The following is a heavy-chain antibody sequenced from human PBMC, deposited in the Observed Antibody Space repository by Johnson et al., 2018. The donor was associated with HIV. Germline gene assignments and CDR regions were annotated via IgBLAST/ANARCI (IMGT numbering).Heavy chain of an antibody. CDR3: AKDMGAYQLLYAFDI. V-gene: IGHV3-33*06. CDR1: GFTFSSYG. Sequence: VQLVESGGGLVQPGRSLRLSCAASGFTFSSYGMHWVRQAPGKGLQWVAALWYDGNNKYYADSVKGRFTISRDNSKNTLYLQMNSLRAEDTAVYYCAKDMGAYQLLYAFDIWGQGTMVTVSS. CDR2: LWYDGNNK. J-gene: IGHJ3*02. D-gene: IGHD2-2*02.